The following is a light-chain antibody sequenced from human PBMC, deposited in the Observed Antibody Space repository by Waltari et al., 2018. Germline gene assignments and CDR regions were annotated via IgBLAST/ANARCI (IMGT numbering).Light chain of an antibody. CDR1: QRIVRY. V-gene: IGKV3-20*01. CDR3: QNHERLPAT. Sequence: EIVLTQSPGTLSLSPGERATLSCRASQRIVRYLAWYQQKPDQAPRHLIYGASSMATGIPDRFIGSGSGTDFSLTISRLEPEHFAVDYCQNHERLPATFCQGTKVEIK. CDR2: GAS. J-gene: IGKJ1*01.